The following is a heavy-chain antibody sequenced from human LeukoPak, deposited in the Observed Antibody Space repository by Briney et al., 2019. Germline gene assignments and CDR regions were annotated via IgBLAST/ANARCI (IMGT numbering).Heavy chain of an antibody. CDR1: GFTFGDYA. J-gene: IGHJ4*02. CDR2: IRSKAYGATT. Sequence: GGSLRLSCTASGFTFGDYAMSWFRQAPGKGLEWVGFIRSKAYGATTEYAASVKGRFTISRDNSKNTLYLQMNSLRAEDTAVYYCSGGCGGDCYSQFDYWGQGTLVTVSS. V-gene: IGHV3-49*03. CDR3: SGGCGGDCYSQFDY. D-gene: IGHD2-21*02.